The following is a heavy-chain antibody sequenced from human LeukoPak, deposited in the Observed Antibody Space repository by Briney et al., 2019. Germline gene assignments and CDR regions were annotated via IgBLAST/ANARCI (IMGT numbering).Heavy chain of an antibody. CDR1: GYTFTSYD. J-gene: IGHJ4*02. Sequence: ASVKVSCQASGYTFTSYDINWVRQATGQGLEWMGWMNPNSGNTGYAQKFQGRVTMTRNTSISTAYMELSSLRSEDTAVYYCARVRGGGYSYGFAYWGQGTLVTVSS. CDR2: MNPNSGNT. CDR3: ARVRGGGYSYGFAY. D-gene: IGHD5-18*01. V-gene: IGHV1-8*01.